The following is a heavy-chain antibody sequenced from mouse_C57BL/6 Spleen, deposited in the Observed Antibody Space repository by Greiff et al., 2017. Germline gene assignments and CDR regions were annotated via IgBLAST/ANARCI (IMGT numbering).Heavy chain of an antibody. CDR3: ARGEYYGSSRYFDV. D-gene: IGHD1-1*01. CDR2: IYPGDGDT. J-gene: IGHJ1*03. V-gene: IGHV1-82*01. Sequence: QVQLQQSGPELVKPGASVKISCKASGYAFSSSWMNWVKQRPGKGLEWSGRIYPGDGDTNYNGKFKGKATLTADKSSSTAYMQLSSLTSEDSAVYFCARGEYYGSSRYFDVWGTGTTVTVSS. CDR1: GYAFSSSW.